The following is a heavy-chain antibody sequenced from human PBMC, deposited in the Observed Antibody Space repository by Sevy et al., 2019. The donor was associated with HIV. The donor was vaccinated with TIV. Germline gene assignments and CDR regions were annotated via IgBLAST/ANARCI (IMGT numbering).Heavy chain of an antibody. CDR3: VRGPNCGVGGCQQISPYCLDV. D-gene: IGHD2-21*01. V-gene: IGHV3-72*01. J-gene: IGHJ6*03. CDR2: IRNRPNRHNT. Sequence: GGSLRLSCAASGFTFSDHYVDWVRQAPGKGLEWVGRIRNRPNRHNTEYAASVEGRFTISRDDSKNSLYLQMNSLKTEDSAVYYCVRGPNCGVGGCQQISPYCLDVWGKGATVTVSS. CDR1: GFTFSDHY.